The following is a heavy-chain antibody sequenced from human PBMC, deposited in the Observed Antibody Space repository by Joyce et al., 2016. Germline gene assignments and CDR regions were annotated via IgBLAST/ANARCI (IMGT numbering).Heavy chain of an antibody. CDR1: GFTFSTYW. Sequence: EVQLVESGGGLVQPGGSLRLSCAASGFTFSTYWISWGRQAPGKGLEWVANIKQDGREKYYVESVKGRFTISRDNAKNSLYLQMNSLRVEDTAVYYCARGQDFYGSGSQPLDCWGQGTLVTVSS. CDR3: ARGQDFYGSGSQPLDC. J-gene: IGHJ4*02. D-gene: IGHD3-10*01. CDR2: IKQDGREK. V-gene: IGHV3-7*01.